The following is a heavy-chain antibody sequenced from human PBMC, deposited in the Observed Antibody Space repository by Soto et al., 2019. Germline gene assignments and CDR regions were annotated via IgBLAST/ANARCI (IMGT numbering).Heavy chain of an antibody. CDR3: ASNGFGETYYYGMDV. Sequence: QVQLVQSGAEVKKPGSSVKVSCKASGGTFSSYAINWVRQAPGQGLEWMGGIIPIFGTADYAQKFQGRVTITADGSTSTAYVELSSRRSEDTAVYYCASNGFGETYYYGMDVWGQGTTVTVSS. J-gene: IGHJ6*02. CDR2: IIPIFGTA. CDR1: GGTFSSYA. V-gene: IGHV1-69*12. D-gene: IGHD3-10*01.